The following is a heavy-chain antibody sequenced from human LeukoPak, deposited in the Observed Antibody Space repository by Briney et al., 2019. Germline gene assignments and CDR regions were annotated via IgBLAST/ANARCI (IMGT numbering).Heavy chain of an antibody. Sequence: PGGSLRLSCAASGFTFSSYEMNWVRQAPRRGLEWVSYISSSGSTIYYADSVKGRFTISRDNAKNSLYLQMNSLRAEDTAVYYCARDRRGWLRGTSYGMDVWGQGTTVTVSS. V-gene: IGHV3-48*03. D-gene: IGHD5-12*01. J-gene: IGHJ6*02. CDR3: ARDRRGWLRGTSYGMDV. CDR2: ISSSGSTI. CDR1: GFTFSSYE.